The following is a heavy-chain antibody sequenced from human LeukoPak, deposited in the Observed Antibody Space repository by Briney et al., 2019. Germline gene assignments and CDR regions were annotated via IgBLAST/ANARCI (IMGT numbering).Heavy chain of an antibody. D-gene: IGHD6-13*01. V-gene: IGHV4-59*08. CDR2: ISYSGST. CDR3: ARRYSSTWNLFDY. Sequence: PSETLSLTCTVSGGSISSYYWSWIRQPPGKGLEWIGYISYSGSTNYNPSLKSRVTISVDTSKNQFSLKLSSVTAADTAVYYWARRYSSTWNLFDYWGQGTQVTVSS. CDR1: GGSISSYY. J-gene: IGHJ4*02.